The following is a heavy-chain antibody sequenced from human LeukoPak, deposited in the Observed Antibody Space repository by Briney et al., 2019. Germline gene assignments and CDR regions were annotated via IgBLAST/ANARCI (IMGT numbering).Heavy chain of an antibody. CDR2: IWYDGSNK. J-gene: IGHJ6*04. Sequence: GWSLRLSCAASGFTFSSYGMHWARQAPGKGLEWVAVIWYDGSNKYYADSVKGRFTISRDNSKNTLYLQMNSLRAEDTAVYYCARVSTVTTIHYYYGMDVWGKGTTVTVSS. V-gene: IGHV3-33*01. CDR1: GFTFSSYG. D-gene: IGHD4-17*01. CDR3: ARVSTVTTIHYYYGMDV.